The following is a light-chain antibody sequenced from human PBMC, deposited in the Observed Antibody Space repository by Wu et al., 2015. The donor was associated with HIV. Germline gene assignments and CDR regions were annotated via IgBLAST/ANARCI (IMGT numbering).Light chain of an antibody. J-gene: IGKJ4*01. CDR2: DAS. V-gene: IGKV3D-20*02. Sequence: EIVLTQSPGTLSLSPGERATLSCRASQSVSSSYLAWYQQKPGQAPRLLICDASNRATGIPARFSGGGSGTDFTLTISSLEPEDFAVYYCQQRANWPLTFGGGSRVEIK. CDR3: QQRANWPLT. CDR1: QSVSSSY.